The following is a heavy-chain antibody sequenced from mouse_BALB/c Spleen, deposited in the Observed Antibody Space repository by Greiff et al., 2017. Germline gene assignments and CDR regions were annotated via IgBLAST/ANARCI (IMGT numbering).Heavy chain of an antibody. CDR2: IDPENGDT. CDR1: GFNIKDYY. J-gene: IGHJ4*01. D-gene: IGHD2-4*01. Sequence: EVQLQQSGAELVRSGASVKLSCTASGFNIKDYYMHWVKQRPEQGLEWIGWIDPENGDTEYAPKFQGKATMTADTSSNTAYLQLSSLTSEDTAVYYCVVSTFITGMDYWGQGTSVTVSS. CDR3: VVSTFITGMDY. V-gene: IGHV14-4*02.